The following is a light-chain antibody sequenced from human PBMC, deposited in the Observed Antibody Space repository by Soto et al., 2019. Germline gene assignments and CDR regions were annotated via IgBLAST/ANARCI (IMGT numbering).Light chain of an antibody. CDR2: DVT. Sequence: QSVLTQPASVSGSPGQSITFSCTGTSSDVGGYNYVCWYQHHPGKAPKLIIYDVTNRPSGVSNRFSGSKSGNTASLTISGLQAEDEADYYCSSYTRDRTIIFGGGTQLTVL. J-gene: IGLJ2*01. CDR3: SSYTRDRTII. V-gene: IGLV2-14*03. CDR1: SSDVGGYNY.